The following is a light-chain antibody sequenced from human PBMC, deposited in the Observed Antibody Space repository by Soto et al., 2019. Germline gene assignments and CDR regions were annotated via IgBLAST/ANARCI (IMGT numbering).Light chain of an antibody. CDR3: QQYNSYSWT. V-gene: IGKV1-5*01. CDR2: DAS. CDR1: QSISSW. Sequence: IHMTQSPSTLSTAVLDIVTMTFLASQSISSWLAWYQQKPGKAPKLLIYDASSLESGVPSRFSGSGSGTEFTLTISSLQPDDFATYYCQQYNSYSWTFGQGTKVDI. J-gene: IGKJ1*01.